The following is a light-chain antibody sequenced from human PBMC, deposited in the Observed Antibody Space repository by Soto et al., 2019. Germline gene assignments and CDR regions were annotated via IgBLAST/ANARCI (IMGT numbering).Light chain of an antibody. CDR3: QQRSNWPIT. CDR1: QSVSSY. Sequence: EIVLTQSPATLSLSPGERATLSCRTSQSVSSYFAWYQQKPGRAPRLLIYDVSNRATGIPARFIGSGSGTDFTLTISSLEPEDFAVYYCQQRSNWPITFGQGTRLEIK. CDR2: DVS. V-gene: IGKV3-11*01. J-gene: IGKJ5*01.